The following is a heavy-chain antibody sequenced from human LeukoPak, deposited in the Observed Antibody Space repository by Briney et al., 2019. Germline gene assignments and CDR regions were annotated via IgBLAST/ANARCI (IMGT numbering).Heavy chain of an antibody. J-gene: IGHJ4*02. CDR1: GFTFTSSA. V-gene: IGHV1-58*02. Sequence: SVKVSCKASGFTFTSSAMQWVRQARGQRLEWIGWIVVGSGNTNYAQKFQERVTITRDMSTHTAYMELSGLRYEETPGYYCSVSVYSGDPYYLDYWGQETRDTVSS. D-gene: IGHD5-12*01. CDR2: IVVGSGNT. CDR3: SVSVYSGDPYYLDY.